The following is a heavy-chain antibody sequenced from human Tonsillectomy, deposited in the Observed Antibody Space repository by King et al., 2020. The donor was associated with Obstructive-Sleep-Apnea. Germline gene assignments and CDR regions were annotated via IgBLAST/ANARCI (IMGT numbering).Heavy chain of an antibody. Sequence: VQLQQWGAGLLKPSETLSLTCAVYGGSFSAYYWSWIRQPPGKGLEWIGEINHSGSTNYNPSLKSRATISVDTSKNQFSLNLSSVTAADTAMYYCAKIWGDSTDYWGQGTQVTVSS. V-gene: IGHV4-34*01. CDR1: GGSFSAYY. CDR2: INHSGST. J-gene: IGHJ4*02. D-gene: IGHD2-21*02. CDR3: AKIWGDSTDY.